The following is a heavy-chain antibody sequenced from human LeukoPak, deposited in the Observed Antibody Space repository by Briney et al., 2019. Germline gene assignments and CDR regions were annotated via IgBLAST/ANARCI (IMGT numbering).Heavy chain of an antibody. Sequence: ASVKVSCKASGYIFTSYGISWVRQAPGQGLEWMGWIGAYNGKTNYAQKFQGRVRMTIDTSTDTVDTVHMELKSLRSDDTAVYYCARGRLETRSITPPGAFDIWGQGTMVTVSS. V-gene: IGHV1-18*01. CDR1: GYIFTSYG. CDR2: IGAYNGKT. J-gene: IGHJ3*02. D-gene: IGHD5-24*01. CDR3: ARGRLETRSITPPGAFDI.